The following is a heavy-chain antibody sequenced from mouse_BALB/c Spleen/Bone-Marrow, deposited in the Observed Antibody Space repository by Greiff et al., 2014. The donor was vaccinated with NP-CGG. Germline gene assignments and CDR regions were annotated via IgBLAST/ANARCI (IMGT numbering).Heavy chain of an antibody. D-gene: IGHD1-1*01. J-gene: IGHJ3*01. CDR2: IIPYNDGT. CDR1: GYTFTSYV. Sequence: VQLKQSGPELVKPGASVKMSCKASGYTFTSYVMHWVKQKPGQGLEWIGYIIPYNDGTNYNEKFKGKATLTSDKSSSTAYVELSSLTSEDSAVYYCARPYYYGSTGDSWFAYWGQGTLVTVSA. CDR3: ARPYYYGSTGDSWFAY. V-gene: IGHV1-14*01.